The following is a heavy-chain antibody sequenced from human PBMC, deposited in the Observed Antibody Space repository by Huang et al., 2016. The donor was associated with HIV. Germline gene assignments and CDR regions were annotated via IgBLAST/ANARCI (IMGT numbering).Heavy chain of an antibody. CDR3: AKIISNWPLYYMDV. Sequence: EVQLLESGGDLVQAGGSQRLSCAASGFSFSDYAITWVRQAPGKGLEGVSAIRGSGTTYYRDSVKGRFTISRDNSKNTLFLQTNSLRVEDTAVYYCAKIISNWPLYYMDVWGKGTTVTVSS. CDR1: GFSFSDYA. D-gene: IGHD6-13*01. V-gene: IGHV3-23*01. CDR2: IRGSGTT. J-gene: IGHJ6*03.